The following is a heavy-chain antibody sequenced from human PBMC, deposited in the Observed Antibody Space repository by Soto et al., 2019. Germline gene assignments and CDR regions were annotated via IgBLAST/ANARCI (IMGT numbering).Heavy chain of an antibody. CDR2: INPKSVGT. J-gene: IGHJ4*02. D-gene: IGHD6-13*01. Sequence: QVQLVQSGAEVRKPGASVKVSCNVTGYTFSGHYLHWVRQAPGQGPEWMGRINPKSVGTNYAQKWKDRVTMTADTSVSAASMELTSLRYDDTAVFYCARRLYSSPAYFFDSWGQGNLVTVSS. V-gene: IGHV1-2*02. CDR1: GYTFSGHY. CDR3: ARRLYSSPAYFFDS.